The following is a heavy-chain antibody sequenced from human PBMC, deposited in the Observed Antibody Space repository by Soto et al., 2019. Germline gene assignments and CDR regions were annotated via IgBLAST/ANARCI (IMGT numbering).Heavy chain of an antibody. D-gene: IGHD1-1*01. CDR1: GYTFTSYG. V-gene: IGHV1-18*01. Sequence: QVHLVQSGAEVKKPGASVKVSCKASGYTFTSYGITWVRQAPGQGLAWMGWISAHNGNTDYAQKHQGRVIVTRDTSASTAYMELRSLISDDPAGYYCARGRYGDYWGQGALVTVSS. CDR3: ARGRYGDY. CDR2: ISAHNGNT. J-gene: IGHJ4*02.